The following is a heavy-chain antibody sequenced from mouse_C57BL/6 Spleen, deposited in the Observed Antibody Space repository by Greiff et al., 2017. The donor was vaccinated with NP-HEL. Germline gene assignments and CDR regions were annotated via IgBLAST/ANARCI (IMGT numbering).Heavy chain of an antibody. CDR2: IYPGSGST. CDR3: ARTGYYGSSYPYFDY. CDR1: GYTFTSYW. Sequence: QVQLQQPGAELVKPGASVKMSCKASGYTFTSYWITWVKQRPGQGLEWIGDIYPGSGSTNYNEKFKSKATLTVDTSSSTAYMQRISLTSEDSAVYYCARTGYYGSSYPYFDYWGQGTTLTVSS. J-gene: IGHJ2*01. D-gene: IGHD1-1*01. V-gene: IGHV1-55*01.